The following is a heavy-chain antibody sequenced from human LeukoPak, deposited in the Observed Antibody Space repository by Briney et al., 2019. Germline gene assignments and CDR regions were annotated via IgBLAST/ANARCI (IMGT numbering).Heavy chain of an antibody. D-gene: IGHD5-24*01. CDR1: GFTFSSYS. CDR3: ARDRWLQSQRYFDY. V-gene: IGHV3-48*01. CDR2: ISSSSSTI. J-gene: IGHJ4*02. Sequence: GGSLRLSCAASGFTFSSYSMNWVRQAPGKGLEWVSYISSSSSTIYYADSVKGRFTISRDNAKNSLYVQMDSLRAEDTAVYYCARDRWLQSQRYFDYWGQGILVTVSS.